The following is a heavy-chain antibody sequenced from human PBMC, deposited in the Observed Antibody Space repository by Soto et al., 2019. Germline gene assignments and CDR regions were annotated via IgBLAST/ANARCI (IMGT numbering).Heavy chain of an antibody. CDR1: GGTFSSYA. V-gene: IGHV1-69*12. D-gene: IGHD4-17*01. CDR3: ARERPLQSGDYVIASNWFDP. J-gene: IGHJ5*02. Sequence: QVQLVQSGAEVKKPGSSVKVSCKASGGTFSSYAISWVRQAPGQGLEWMGGIIPIFGTANYAQKFQGRVTITADESTSTAYMELSSLRSEDTAVYYCARERPLQSGDYVIASNWFDPWGQGTLVTVSS. CDR2: IIPIFGTA.